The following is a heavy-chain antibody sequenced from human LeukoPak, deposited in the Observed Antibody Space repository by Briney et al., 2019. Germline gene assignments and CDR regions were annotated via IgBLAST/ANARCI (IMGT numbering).Heavy chain of an antibody. CDR2: ISSSGSTI. V-gene: IGHV3-11*01. D-gene: IGHD2-15*01. CDR1: GFTFSDYY. CDR3: ARAVARYCSGGSCYLAY. Sequence: GGSLRLSCPLSGFTFSDYYMRWTRHPPGKGLEWDSYISSSGSTIYCADSVKGRFTISRDNAKKSLYLQMNSLRAEDTAVYYCARAVARYCSGGSCYLAYWGQGTLVTVSS. J-gene: IGHJ4*02.